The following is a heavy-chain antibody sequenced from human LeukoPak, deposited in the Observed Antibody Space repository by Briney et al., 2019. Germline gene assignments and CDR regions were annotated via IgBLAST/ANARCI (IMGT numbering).Heavy chain of an antibody. CDR2: IDYSGGT. CDR1: RDSLSSSHYY. CDR3: ARHVLRNFDWLLTPFDS. J-gene: IGHJ4*02. Sequence: SETLSLTCTVSRDSLSSSHYYWGWIRQPPGEGLEWIGSIDYSGGTFYNPSLKSRVTISGDTSKIQFSLKLTSVTAADTATYSCARHVLRNFDWLLTPFDSRGQGTLVIVSS. V-gene: IGHV4-39*01. D-gene: IGHD3-9*01.